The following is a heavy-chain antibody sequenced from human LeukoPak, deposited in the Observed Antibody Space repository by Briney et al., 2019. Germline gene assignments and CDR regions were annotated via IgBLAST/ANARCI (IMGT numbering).Heavy chain of an antibody. CDR2: ISSSGSTI. Sequence: GGSLRLSCAASGFTFSSYEMNWVRQAPGKGLEWVSYISSSGSTIYYADSVKGRFTISRDNAKNSLYLQMNSLRAEDTAVYYCARVSEQQLGRVSDVWGKGTTVTVSS. D-gene: IGHD6-13*01. J-gene: IGHJ6*04. CDR3: ARVSEQQLGRVSDV. CDR1: GFTFSSYE. V-gene: IGHV3-48*03.